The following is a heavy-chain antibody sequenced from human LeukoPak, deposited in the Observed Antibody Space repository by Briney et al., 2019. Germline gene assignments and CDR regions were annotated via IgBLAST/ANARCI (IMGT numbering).Heavy chain of an antibody. CDR3: ARRKYSSSWTQKNWFDP. CDR2: MNPNSGNT. J-gene: IGHJ5*02. V-gene: IGHV1-8*01. CDR1: GYTFTSYD. Sequence: ASVTVSCKASGYTFTSYDINWVRQAAGQGLEWMGWMNPNSGNTGYAQKFQGRVTMTRNTSISTAYMELSSLRSEDTAVYYCARRKYSSSWTQKNWFDPWGQGTLVTVSS. D-gene: IGHD6-13*01.